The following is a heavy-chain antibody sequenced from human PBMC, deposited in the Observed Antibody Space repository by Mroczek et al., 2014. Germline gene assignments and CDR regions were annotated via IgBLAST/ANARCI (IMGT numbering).Heavy chain of an antibody. J-gene: IGHJ4*02. Sequence: QVQLQHGGPGLVKPSETLSLTCTVSGGSISSSSYYWGWIRQPPGKGLEWIGSIYYSGSTYYNPSLKSRVTISVDTSKNQFSLKLSSVTAADTAVYYCARLYSGSYYWADYWGQGTLVTVSS. CDR1: GGSISSSSYY. CDR2: IYYSGST. D-gene: IGHD1-26*01. CDR3: ARLYSGSYYWADY. V-gene: IGHV4-39*01.